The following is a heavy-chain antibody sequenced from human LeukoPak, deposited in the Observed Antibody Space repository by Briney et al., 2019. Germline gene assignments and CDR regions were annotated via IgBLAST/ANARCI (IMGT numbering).Heavy chain of an antibody. D-gene: IGHD1-1*01. CDR3: ARDLLLRTTDWFDP. V-gene: IGHV1-2*02. Sequence: ASVKVSCKASGYTFTDYYMHWVRQAHGQGLEWMGWINPDSGDTNYEEKFQGRVTMTRDTSISTAYMEVSRLRSDDTAVYYCARDLLLRTTDWFDPWGQGTLVTVSS. CDR1: GYTFTDYY. CDR2: INPDSGDT. J-gene: IGHJ5*02.